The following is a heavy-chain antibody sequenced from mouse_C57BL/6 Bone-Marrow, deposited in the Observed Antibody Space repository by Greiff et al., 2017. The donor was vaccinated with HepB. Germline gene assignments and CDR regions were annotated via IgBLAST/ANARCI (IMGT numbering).Heavy chain of an antibody. Sequence: EVQLQQSGPVLVKPGSSVKMSCKASGYTFTDYYMNWVKQSHGKSLEWIGVINPYNGGTSYNQKLKGKATLTVDKSSSTAYMELNSLTSEDSAVYYCAREKDFDYWGQGTTLTVSS. V-gene: IGHV1-19*01. CDR1: GYTFTDYY. CDR2: INPYNGGT. CDR3: AREKDFDY. J-gene: IGHJ2*01.